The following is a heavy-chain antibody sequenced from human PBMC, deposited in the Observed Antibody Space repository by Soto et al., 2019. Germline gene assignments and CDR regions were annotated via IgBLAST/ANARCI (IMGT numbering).Heavy chain of an antibody. Sequence: GGSLRLSCAASGFTFSSYAMHWVRQAPGKGLEWVAVISYDGSNKYYADSVKGRFTISRDNSKNTLYLQMNSLRAEDTAVYYCAREVVVGAASYYYYGMDVWGQGTTVTVSS. CDR3: AREVVVGAASYYYYGMDV. D-gene: IGHD1-26*01. J-gene: IGHJ6*02. V-gene: IGHV3-30-3*01. CDR2: ISYDGSNK. CDR1: GFTFSSYA.